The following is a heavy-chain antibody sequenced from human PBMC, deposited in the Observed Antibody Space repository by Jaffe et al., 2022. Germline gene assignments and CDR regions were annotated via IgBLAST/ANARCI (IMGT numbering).Heavy chain of an antibody. J-gene: IGHJ2*01. D-gene: IGHD6-19*01. Sequence: EVQLVESGGGLVQPGRSLRLSCAASGFTFDDYAMHWVRQAPGKGLEWVSGISWNSGSIGYADSVKGRFTISRDNAKNSLYLQMNSLRAEDTALYYCAKDRSGWYWYFDLWGRGTLVTVSS. CDR3: AKDRSGWYWYFDL. CDR2: ISWNSGSI. CDR1: GFTFDDYA. V-gene: IGHV3-9*01.